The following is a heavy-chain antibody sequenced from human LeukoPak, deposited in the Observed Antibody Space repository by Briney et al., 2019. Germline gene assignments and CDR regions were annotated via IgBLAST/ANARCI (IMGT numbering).Heavy chain of an antibody. V-gene: IGHV3-23*01. D-gene: IGHD3-22*01. CDR1: GFTFSSYA. Sequence: QPGGSLRLSCAASGFTFSSYAMSWVRQAPGKGLEWVSAISGSGGSTYYADSVKGRFTISRDNSKNTLYLQMNSLRAEDTAVYYCAKALTMIVVVPHPPLRYWGQGTLVTVSS. CDR2: ISGSGGST. CDR3: AKALTMIVVVPHPPLRY. J-gene: IGHJ4*02.